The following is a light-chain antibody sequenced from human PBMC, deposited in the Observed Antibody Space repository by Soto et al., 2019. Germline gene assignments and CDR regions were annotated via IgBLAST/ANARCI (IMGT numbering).Light chain of an antibody. Sequence: EIVLTQSPGTLSLSPGERATLSCRATQSVNSNYLAWYQQKLGQAPRLLIYGASSRPTGIPDRFSGSGSGTDFTLTISRLEPEDFAVYYWHQYGGSPLTFGGGTKVEI. CDR2: GAS. CDR1: QSVNSNY. CDR3: HQYGGSPLT. V-gene: IGKV3-20*01. J-gene: IGKJ4*01.